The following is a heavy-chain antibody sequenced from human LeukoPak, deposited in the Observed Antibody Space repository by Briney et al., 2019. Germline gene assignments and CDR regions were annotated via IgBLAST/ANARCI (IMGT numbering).Heavy chain of an antibody. J-gene: IGHJ4*02. CDR1: GYTFTNYD. V-gene: IGHV1-8*01. Sequence: GASVKVSCKVSGYTFTNYDINWVRQATGQGLEWMGWMNPNSGTTGFSQKFRGRVTMTRNTSISTAYMELNSLISDDTAVYYCASLHCSSTSCFDYWGQGTLVTVSS. CDR2: MNPNSGTT. D-gene: IGHD2-2*01. CDR3: ASLHCSSTSCFDY.